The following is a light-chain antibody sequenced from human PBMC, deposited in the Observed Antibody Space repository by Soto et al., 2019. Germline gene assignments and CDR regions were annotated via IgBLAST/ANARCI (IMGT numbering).Light chain of an antibody. CDR3: SSYTSSSTRV. Sequence: QPLLTQPASVSGSPGQSITISCNGPSSDVGGYNYVSWYQQHPGKAPKRMIYDVSNRPSGVSNRFSGSKSGNTASLTISGLQAEDEADYYCSSYTSSSTRVFGGGTKLTVL. V-gene: IGLV2-14*01. CDR1: SSDVGGYNY. CDR2: DVS. J-gene: IGLJ2*01.